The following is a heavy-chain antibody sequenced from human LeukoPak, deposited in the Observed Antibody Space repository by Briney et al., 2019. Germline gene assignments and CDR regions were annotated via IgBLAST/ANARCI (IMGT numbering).Heavy chain of an antibody. D-gene: IGHD6-19*01. Sequence: QPGGSLRLSCAASGFTFSSNAMSWVRQAQGKGLEWVSAISGSDARTYYADSVKGRFTISRDNSKNTLYLQMSSLGAEDTAVYYCAKPLSGWYSFDYWGQGTLVTVSS. CDR1: GFTFSSNA. J-gene: IGHJ4*02. V-gene: IGHV3-23*01. CDR2: ISGSDART. CDR3: AKPLSGWYSFDY.